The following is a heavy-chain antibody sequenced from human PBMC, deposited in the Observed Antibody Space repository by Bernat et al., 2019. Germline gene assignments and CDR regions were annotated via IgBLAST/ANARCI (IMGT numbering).Heavy chain of an antibody. Sequence: EVQLLESGGGLVQPGGSLRLSCAASGFTFSSYAMTWVRQAPGKGLEWVSSISSSSSYIYYADSVKGRFTISRDNAKNSLYLQMNSLRAEDTAVYYCARSGGSCCPFDYWGQGTLVTVSS. CDR3: ARSGGSCCPFDY. CDR2: ISSSSSYI. V-gene: IGHV3-21*01. D-gene: IGHD2-15*01. J-gene: IGHJ4*02. CDR1: GFTFSSYA.